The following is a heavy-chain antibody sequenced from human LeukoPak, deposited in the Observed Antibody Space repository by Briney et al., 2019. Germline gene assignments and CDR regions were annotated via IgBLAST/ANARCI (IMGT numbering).Heavy chain of an antibody. CDR2: IKWDGGST. CDR3: AKDHMGDYYGSGSYYIDYYFDY. Sequence: PGGSLRLSCAASGFTFDDHGMSWVRQVPGKGLEWVSGIKWDGGSTGYADSVKGRFTISRDNAKNSLYLQMNSLRAEDTALYFCAKDHMGDYYGSGSYYIDYYFDYWGQGTLVTVSS. CDR1: GFTFDDHG. V-gene: IGHV3-20*04. D-gene: IGHD3-10*01. J-gene: IGHJ4*02.